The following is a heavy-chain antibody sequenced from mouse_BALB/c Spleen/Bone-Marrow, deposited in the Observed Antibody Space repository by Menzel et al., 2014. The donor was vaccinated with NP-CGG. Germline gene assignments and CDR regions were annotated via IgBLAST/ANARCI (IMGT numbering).Heavy chain of an antibody. CDR2: INPGSNTI. D-gene: IGHD2-3*01. J-gene: IGHJ3*01. Sequence: EVNVVESGGGLVQPGGSLKLSCAASGFDFSRYWMSWVRQAPGKGLEWIGEINPGSNTINYTPSLKDKFIISRDNAKNTPYLQMSKVKSEDTALYYCARLGYYGWFAYWGQGTPVTVSA. V-gene: IGHV4-1*02. CDR3: ARLGYYGWFAY. CDR1: GFDFSRYW.